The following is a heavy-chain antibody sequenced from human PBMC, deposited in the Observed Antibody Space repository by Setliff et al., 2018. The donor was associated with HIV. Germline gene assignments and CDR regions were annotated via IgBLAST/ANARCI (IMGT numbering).Heavy chain of an antibody. CDR3: ARPNYYDSSGSFDY. D-gene: IGHD3-22*01. CDR1: GFTFSTYG. V-gene: IGHV3-30*02. CDR2: IRYDGSNK. Sequence: GGSLRLSCAASGFTFSTYGMHWVRQAPGKGLEWVAFIRYDGSNKYYADSVKGRLTISRDNAKKSLYLQMNSLRPEDTALYYCARPNYYDSSGSFDYWGQGTLVTVSS. J-gene: IGHJ4*02.